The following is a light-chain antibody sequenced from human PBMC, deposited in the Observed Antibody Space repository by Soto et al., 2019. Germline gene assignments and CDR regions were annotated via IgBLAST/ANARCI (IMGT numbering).Light chain of an antibody. Sequence: QSVLTQPPSASGTPGQRVTISCSGSSSNIGSNTVNWYQHLPGTAPKLLIYSNNQRPSGVPDRFSGSKSGTSASLAISGLQSEDEADYYCAAWDDSLNGPVVVFGGGTKLTVL. CDR2: SNN. V-gene: IGLV1-44*01. J-gene: IGLJ2*01. CDR1: SSNIGSNT. CDR3: AAWDDSLNGPVVV.